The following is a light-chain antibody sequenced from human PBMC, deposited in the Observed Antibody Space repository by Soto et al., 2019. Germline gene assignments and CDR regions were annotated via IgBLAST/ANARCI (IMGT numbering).Light chain of an antibody. CDR3: SSYTCSSTLGV. V-gene: IGLV2-14*01. CDR1: SSDVGGYNY. J-gene: IGLJ2*01. CDR2: DVS. Sequence: QSALTQPASVSGSPGQSITISCTGTSSDVGGYNYVSWYQQHPGKAPTLMIYDVSNRPSGVSNRFSGSKSGNAASLTISGLQAEDEADYYCSSYTCSSTLGVFGGGTKLTVL.